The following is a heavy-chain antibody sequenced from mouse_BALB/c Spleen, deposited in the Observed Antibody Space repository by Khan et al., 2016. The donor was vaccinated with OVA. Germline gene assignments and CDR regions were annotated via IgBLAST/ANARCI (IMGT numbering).Heavy chain of an antibody. V-gene: IGHV9-3-1*01. D-gene: IGHD1-1*01. Sequence: QIQLVQSGPELKKPGETVKISCKASGYTFTNYGMNWVKQSPGKVLKWMGWINTYTGEPTYADDFKGRFAFSLETSASTAYLQINNLKNEDTATYYCARPPYFSCITVYWGQGTSVTVSS. CDR2: INTYTGEP. CDR1: GYTFTNYG. CDR3: ARPPYFSCITVY. J-gene: IGHJ4*01.